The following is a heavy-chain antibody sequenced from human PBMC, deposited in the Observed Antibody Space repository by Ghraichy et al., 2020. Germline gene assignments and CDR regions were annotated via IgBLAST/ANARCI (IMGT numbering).Heavy chain of an antibody. CDR3: AHSPRLLWGNDAFDI. V-gene: IGHV2-5*02. D-gene: IGHD2-21*01. CDR2: IYLDDDK. Sequence: SGPTLVKPTQTLTLTCTFSGFSLSTSGVGVGWIRQPPGKALEWLALIYLDDDKRYSPSLKSRLTITKDTSKNQVVLTMTNMDPVDTATYYCAHSPRLLWGNDAFDIWGQGTMVTVSS. J-gene: IGHJ3*02. CDR1: GFSLSTSGVG.